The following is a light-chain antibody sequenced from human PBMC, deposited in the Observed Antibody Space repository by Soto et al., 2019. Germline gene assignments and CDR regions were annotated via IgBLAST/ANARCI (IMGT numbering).Light chain of an antibody. CDR2: DAS. CDR3: QQYGSSPRT. CDR1: QSVSSN. Sequence: EIVMTQSPATVSVSPGERVTLSCRASQSVSSNLAWYQQKPGQAPRLLIHDASSRATGISDRFTGSGSGTDFTLTITTLEPEDFAVYYCQQYGSSPRTFGLGTKVDIK. J-gene: IGKJ1*01. V-gene: IGKV3-20*01.